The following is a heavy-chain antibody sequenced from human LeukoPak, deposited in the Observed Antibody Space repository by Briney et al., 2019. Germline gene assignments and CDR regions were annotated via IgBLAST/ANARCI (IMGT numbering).Heavy chain of an antibody. CDR3: ASTHYSSGWPFYWYFDL. CDR1: GGSISSGGYS. V-gene: IGHV4-30-2*02. D-gene: IGHD6-19*01. J-gene: IGHJ2*01. CDR2: IYHSGST. Sequence: PSQTLSLTCAVSGGSISSGGYSWSWIRQPPGKGLEWIGYIYHSGSTYYNPPLKSRVTISVDTSKNQFSLKLSSVTAADTAVYYCASTHYSSGWPFYWYFDLWGRGTLVTVSS.